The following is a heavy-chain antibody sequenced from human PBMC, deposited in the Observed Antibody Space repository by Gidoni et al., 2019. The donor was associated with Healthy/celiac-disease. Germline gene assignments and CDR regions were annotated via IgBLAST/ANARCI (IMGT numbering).Heavy chain of an antibody. D-gene: IGHD4-17*01. CDR2: ISYDGSNK. Sequence: QVQLVESGGGVVQPGRSLRLSCAASGFTFSSYGLHWVLQAPGKGLEWVAVISYDGSNKYYADSVKGRLTISRDNSKNTLYLQMNSLRAEDTAVYYCAREDYGDYVSWFDPWGQGTLVTVSS. J-gene: IGHJ5*02. CDR3: AREDYGDYVSWFDP. V-gene: IGHV3-30*03. CDR1: GFTFSSYG.